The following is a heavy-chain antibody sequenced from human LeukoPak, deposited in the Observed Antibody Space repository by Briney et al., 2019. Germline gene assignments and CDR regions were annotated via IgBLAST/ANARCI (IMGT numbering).Heavy chain of an antibody. Sequence: GGSLRLSCAASGFTFSDYYMSWIRQAPGKGPEWVSFISSSGSTIYYADSVKGRFTISRDNSKNTLYLQMNSLRAEDTAVYYCAKDYYDSSGYCFDYWGQGTLVTVSS. J-gene: IGHJ4*02. CDR2: ISSSGSTI. D-gene: IGHD3-22*01. CDR3: AKDYYDSSGYCFDY. CDR1: GFTFSDYY. V-gene: IGHV3-11*01.